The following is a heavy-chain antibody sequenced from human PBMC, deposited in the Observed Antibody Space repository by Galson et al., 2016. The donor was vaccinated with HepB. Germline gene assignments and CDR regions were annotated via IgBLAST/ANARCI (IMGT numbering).Heavy chain of an antibody. D-gene: IGHD6-19*01. J-gene: IGHJ3*02. CDR1: GFTVSRYY. Sequence: SLRLSCAASGFTVSRYYMSWVRQAPGKGLEWVSVIYSGGGTFYADSVKGRFTISRDNSRNTLYVQMNNLRAEDTAVYYCARDYPGSSDNVGTFDIWGQGTMVAVSS. V-gene: IGHV3-53*01. CDR3: ARDYPGSSDNVGTFDI. CDR2: IYSGGGT.